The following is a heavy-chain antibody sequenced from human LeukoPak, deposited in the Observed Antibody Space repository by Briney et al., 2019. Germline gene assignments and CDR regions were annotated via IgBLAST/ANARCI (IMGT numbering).Heavy chain of an antibody. D-gene: IGHD3-9*01. Sequence: GGSLRLSCAASGFTFSDFYMSWIRQAPGKGLEWVSYISSSGNTKYYADSVKGRFTISRDNAKNSLYLQMNSLRDEDTAVYYCARDRPQYYDILTGHYTLNDAFDIWGQGTMVTVSS. CDR1: GFTFSDFY. CDR2: ISSSGNTK. J-gene: IGHJ3*02. V-gene: IGHV3-11*04. CDR3: ARDRPQYYDILTGHYTLNDAFDI.